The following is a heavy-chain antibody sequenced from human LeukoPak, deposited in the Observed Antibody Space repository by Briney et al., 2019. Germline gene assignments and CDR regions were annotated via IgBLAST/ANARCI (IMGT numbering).Heavy chain of an antibody. D-gene: IGHD6-19*01. CDR2: ISWNSGTI. V-gene: IGHV3-9*01. CDR1: GFTFDDSG. Sequence: PGRSLRLSCAASGFTFDDSGMHWVRQAPGKGLEWVSSISWNSGTIAYAASVKGRFTISRDNAKNSLYLRMSSLRAEDTAFYYCAKGRSYRSGWNSFDYWGQGTLVTVSS. CDR3: AKGRSYRSGWNSFDY. J-gene: IGHJ4*02.